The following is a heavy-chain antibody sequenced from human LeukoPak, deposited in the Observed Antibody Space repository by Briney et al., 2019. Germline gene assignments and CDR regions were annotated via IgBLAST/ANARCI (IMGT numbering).Heavy chain of an antibody. CDR2: IYYSGST. Sequence: SETLSLTCTVSGGSISSYYWSWIRQPPGKGLEWIGYIYYSGSTNYNPSLKSRVTISVDTSKNQFSLKLSSVTAADTAVYYCAIHAYNYGSGSYYRPRYGMDVWGQGTKFTVSS. D-gene: IGHD3-10*01. J-gene: IGHJ6*02. CDR3: AIHAYNYGSGSYYRPRYGMDV. CDR1: GGSISSYY. V-gene: IGHV4-59*08.